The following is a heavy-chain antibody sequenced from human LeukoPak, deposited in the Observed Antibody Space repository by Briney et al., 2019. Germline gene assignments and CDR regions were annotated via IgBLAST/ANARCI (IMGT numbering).Heavy chain of an antibody. Sequence: SETLSLTCAVYGGSFSGYYWNWIRQPPGKGLEWIGEINHSGSTNYSPSLKSRVTISSDTSNNQFSLKLSSVTAADTAVYYCARGLVGLDYWGQGTLVTVSS. CDR1: GGSFSGYY. CDR2: INHSGST. J-gene: IGHJ4*02. CDR3: ARGLVGLDY. D-gene: IGHD2-21*01. V-gene: IGHV4-34*01.